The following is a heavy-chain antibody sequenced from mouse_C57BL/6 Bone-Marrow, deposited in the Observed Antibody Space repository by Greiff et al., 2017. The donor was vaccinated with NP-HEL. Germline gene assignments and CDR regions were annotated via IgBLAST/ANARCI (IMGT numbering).Heavy chain of an antibody. J-gene: IGHJ3*01. CDR1: GYTFTSYG. CDR2: IYPRSGNT. V-gene: IGHV1-81*01. Sequence: VHLVESGAELARPGASVKLSCKASGYTFTSYGISWVKQRTGQGLEWIGEIYPRSGNTYYNEKFKGKATLTADKSSSTAYMELRSLTSEDSAVYFCARSHYYYGWWFAYWGQGTLVTVSA. CDR3: ARSHYYYGWWFAY. D-gene: IGHD1-1*01.